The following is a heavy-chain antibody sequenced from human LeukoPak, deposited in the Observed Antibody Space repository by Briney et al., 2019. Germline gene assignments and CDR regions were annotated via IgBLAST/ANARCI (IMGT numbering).Heavy chain of an antibody. CDR3: ARRSDYGDYRSNDAFDI. V-gene: IGHV4-59*08. Sequence: SETLSLTCTVSGGSISSYYWSWIRQPPGKGLEWIGYIYYSGSTNYNPSLKSRVTISVDTSKNQFSLKLSSVTAADTAVYYCARRSDYGDYRSNDAFDIWGQGTMVTVSS. CDR2: IYYSGST. D-gene: IGHD4-17*01. J-gene: IGHJ3*02. CDR1: GGSISSYY.